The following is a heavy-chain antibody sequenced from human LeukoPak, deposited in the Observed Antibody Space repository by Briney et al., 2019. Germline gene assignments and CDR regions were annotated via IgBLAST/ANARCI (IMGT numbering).Heavy chain of an antibody. CDR3: ATSLGAYCSGGSCQNIRAFDI. CDR2: IYPGDSDT. Sequence: GESLKISCKGSGYSFTSYWIGWVRQMPGKGLEWVGIIYPGDSDTRYSPSFQGQVTISADKSISTAYLQWSSLKASDTAMYYCATSLGAYCSGGSCQNIRAFDIWGQGTMVTVSS. CDR1: GYSFTSYW. J-gene: IGHJ3*02. D-gene: IGHD2-15*01. V-gene: IGHV5-51*01.